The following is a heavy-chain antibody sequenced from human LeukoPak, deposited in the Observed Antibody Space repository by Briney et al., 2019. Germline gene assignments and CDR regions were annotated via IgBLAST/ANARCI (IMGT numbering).Heavy chain of an antibody. CDR2: IYYSGST. V-gene: IGHV4-59*01. CDR3: ARGRYDFWSGPSVFDP. CDR1: GGSISSYY. J-gene: IGHJ5*02. Sequence: SETLSLTCTVSGGSISSYYWSWIRQPPGKGLDWIGYIYYSGSTNYNPSLKSRVTISVDTSKNQFSLKLSSLTAADTAVYYCARGRYDFWSGPSVFDPWGQGTLVTVSS. D-gene: IGHD3-3*01.